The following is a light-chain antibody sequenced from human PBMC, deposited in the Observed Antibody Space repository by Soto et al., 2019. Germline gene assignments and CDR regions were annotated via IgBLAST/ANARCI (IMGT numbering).Light chain of an antibody. Sequence: DIQMTQSPSSLSASVGDRVTITCQASQDISNYLNWYQQKPGKAPKFLIYAASSLQSGVPSRFSGRGSGTDFTLTISSLQPEDFAIYFCQQSYSTPLTFGGGTKVDIK. CDR1: QDISNY. J-gene: IGKJ4*01. CDR3: QQSYSTPLT. V-gene: IGKV1-39*01. CDR2: AAS.